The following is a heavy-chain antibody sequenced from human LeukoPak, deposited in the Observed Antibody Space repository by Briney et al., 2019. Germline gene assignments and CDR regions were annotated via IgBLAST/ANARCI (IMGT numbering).Heavy chain of an antibody. J-gene: IGHJ6*03. CDR2: IYPGDSDT. CDR3: ARGADYYGSGSYISRYYYYYYMDV. V-gene: IGHV5-51*01. D-gene: IGHD3-10*01. Sequence: GESLKISCKGSGYSFTSYWIGWVRHMPGKGLEWMGIIYPGDSDTRYSPSFQGQVTISADKSISTAYLQWSSLKASDTAMYYCARGADYYGSGSYISRYYYYYYMDVWGKGTTVTVSS. CDR1: GYSFTSYW.